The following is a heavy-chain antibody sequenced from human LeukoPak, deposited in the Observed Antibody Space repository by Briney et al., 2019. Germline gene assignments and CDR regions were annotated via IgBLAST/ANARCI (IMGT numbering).Heavy chain of an antibody. V-gene: IGHV3-7*01. CDR2: IKTDGSET. CDR3: VRFGPDHDMGL. J-gene: IGHJ6*02. D-gene: IGHD3-16*01. CDR1: GFRFSNYW. Sequence: GGSLRLSCAAAGFRFSNYWMTWVRQAPEKGLKWLARIKTDGSETYYVDSVKGRFTISRDNAKSSLYLQMNSLRVEDTAVYHCVRFGPDHDMGLWGQGTTVTVS.